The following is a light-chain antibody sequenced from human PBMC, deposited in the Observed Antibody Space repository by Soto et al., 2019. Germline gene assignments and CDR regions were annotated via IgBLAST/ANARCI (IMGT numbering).Light chain of an antibody. J-gene: IGLJ2*01. V-gene: IGLV2-11*01. CDR2: DVI. CDR3: CSYAVTNTLV. CDR1: SSDVGGYNY. Sequence: QSALTQPRSVSGSPGQSVTISCTGSSSDVGGYNYVSWYQKNPGKPPKLVIYDVIKRPSGVPDRFSGSKSGNTASLTISGLQAEEEADYDCCSYAVTNTLVFGGGTKLTVL.